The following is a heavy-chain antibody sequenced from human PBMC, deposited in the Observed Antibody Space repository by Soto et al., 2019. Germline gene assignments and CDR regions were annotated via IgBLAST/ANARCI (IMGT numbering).Heavy chain of an antibody. CDR3: ARAQGEVTVAGHYYYYMDV. CDR2: INPNSGGT. D-gene: IGHD6-19*01. CDR1: GYTFTGYY. J-gene: IGHJ6*03. Sequence: QVQLVQSGAEVKKPGASVKVSCKASGYTFTGYYMHWVRQAPGQGLEWMGWINPNSGGTNYAQKFQGWVTMTRDTSNRPAYQGLSRLRSNDTAVYYCARAQGEVTVAGHYYYYMDVWGKGTTVTVSS. V-gene: IGHV1-2*04.